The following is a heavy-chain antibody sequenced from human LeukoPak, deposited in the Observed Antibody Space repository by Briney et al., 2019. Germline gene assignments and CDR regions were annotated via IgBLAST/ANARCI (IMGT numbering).Heavy chain of an antibody. J-gene: IGHJ4*02. Sequence: GGSLRLSCAASGFTFSGSAMHWVRQASGKGLEWVGRIRSKANSYATAYAASVKGRFTISRDDSKNTAYLQMNSLKTEDTAVYYCTREKGDRHGYNHQFDYWGQGTLVTVSS. CDR2: IRSKANSYAT. CDR1: GFTFSGSA. D-gene: IGHD5-24*01. V-gene: IGHV3-73*01. CDR3: TREKGDRHGYNHQFDY.